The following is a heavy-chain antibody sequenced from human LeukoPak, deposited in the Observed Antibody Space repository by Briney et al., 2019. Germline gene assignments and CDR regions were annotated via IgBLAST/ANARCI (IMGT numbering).Heavy chain of an antibody. CDR1: GFTVSRNY. CDR2: IYSGGST. J-gene: IGHJ6*02. V-gene: IGHV3-53*04. D-gene: IGHD5-24*01. Sequence: GGSLRLSCAASGFTVSRNYMSWVRQAPGKGLEWVSVIYSGGSTYYADSVKGRFTISRHNSKNTLYLQMNSLRAEDTAVYYCARGSRDGYNYEDYYYYYGMDVWGQGTTVTVSS. CDR3: ARGSRDGYNYEDYYYYYGMDV.